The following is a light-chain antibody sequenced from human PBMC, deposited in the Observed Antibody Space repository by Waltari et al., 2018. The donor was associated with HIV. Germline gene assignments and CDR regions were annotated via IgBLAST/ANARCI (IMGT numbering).Light chain of an antibody. Sequence: QSVLTQPPSVSAAPGPRVTISCSGSSSNIGSNDVSWYQQLPGTAPKLLIFDNYKRPSGIPDRLSGCKSGTSATLGTTGLQTGDEADYYCGTWDSGLSAVVFGGGTKLTVL. CDR1: SSNIGSND. V-gene: IGLV1-51*01. CDR2: DNY. CDR3: GTWDSGLSAVV. J-gene: IGLJ3*02.